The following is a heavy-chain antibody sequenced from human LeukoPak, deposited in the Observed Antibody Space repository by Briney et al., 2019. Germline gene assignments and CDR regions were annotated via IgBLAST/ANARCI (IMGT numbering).Heavy chain of an antibody. CDR3: ARSNYGGLDY. CDR2: IYSDGAT. V-gene: IGHV3-53*01. CDR1: GFIISNQY. Sequence: PGRSLRLSCAASGFIISNQYLRWVRQAPGKGLEWVSIIYSDGATYFADSMKGRFTLFRDSSKNMLYLQMNNLRAEDTAVYYCARSNYGGLDYWGQGTLVTVSS. D-gene: IGHD4-23*01. J-gene: IGHJ4*02.